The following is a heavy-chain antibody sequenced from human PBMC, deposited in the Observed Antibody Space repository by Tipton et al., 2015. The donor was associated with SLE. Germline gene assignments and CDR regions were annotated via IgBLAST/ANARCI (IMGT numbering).Heavy chain of an antibody. Sequence: QVQLVQSGAEVKKPGASVKVSCKASGYTFTGYYMHWVRQAPGQGLEWMGRINPNSGGTNYAQKFQGRVTMTRDTSISTAYMELSRLRSDDTAVHYCARDSDDEGSFLAFDIWGQGTMVTVSS. V-gene: IGHV1-2*06. D-gene: IGHD3-16*01. J-gene: IGHJ3*02. CDR1: GYTFTGYY. CDR3: ARDSDDEGSFLAFDI. CDR2: INPNSGGT.